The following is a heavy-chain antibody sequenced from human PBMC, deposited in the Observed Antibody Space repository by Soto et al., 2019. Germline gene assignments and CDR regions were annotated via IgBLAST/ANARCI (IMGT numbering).Heavy chain of an antibody. Sequence: QVQLQESGPGLVKPSETLSLTCTVSGGSISSYYWSWIRQPPGKGLEWIGYIYYSGSTNYNPSLNSRVTIAIDRSKKQCALKLSSVTAADTAVYYGARGQQSDYYAYYYLDVWGKGTTVTVSS. CDR2: IYYSGST. V-gene: IGHV4-59*01. J-gene: IGHJ6*03. CDR1: GGSISSYY. D-gene: IGHD1-1*01. CDR3: ARGQQSDYYAYYYLDV.